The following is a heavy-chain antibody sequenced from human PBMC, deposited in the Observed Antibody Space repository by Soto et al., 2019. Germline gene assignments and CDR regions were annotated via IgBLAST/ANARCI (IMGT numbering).Heavy chain of an antibody. Sequence: GASVKVSCKAPGYTFTGYYMHWVRQAPGQGLEWMGWINPNSGGTNYAQKFQGWVTMTRDMSISTAYMELSRLRSDDTAVYYCARGGFPGYCGSTSCYVNSSSWYDYYGMDVWGQGTTVTVSS. V-gene: IGHV1-2*04. D-gene: IGHD2-2*01. CDR3: ARGGFPGYCGSTSCYVNSSSWYDYYGMDV. CDR2: INPNSGGT. CDR1: GYTFTGYY. J-gene: IGHJ6*02.